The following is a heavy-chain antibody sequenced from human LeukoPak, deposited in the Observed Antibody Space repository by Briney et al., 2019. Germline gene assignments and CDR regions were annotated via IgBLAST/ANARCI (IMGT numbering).Heavy chain of an antibody. Sequence: AASVKVSCKASGFTSTSSAMQWVRQARGQRLEWIGWIVVGSGNTNYAQKFQERVTITRDMSTSTAYMELSSLRSEDTAVYYCAAEFEGYCSSTSCYGAYWGQGTLVTVSS. D-gene: IGHD2-2*01. CDR2: IVVGSGNT. V-gene: IGHV1-58*02. CDR1: GFTSTSSA. J-gene: IGHJ4*02. CDR3: AAEFEGYCSSTSCYGAY.